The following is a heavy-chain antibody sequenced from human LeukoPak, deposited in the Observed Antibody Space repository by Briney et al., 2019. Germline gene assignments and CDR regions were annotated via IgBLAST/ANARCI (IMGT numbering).Heavy chain of an antibody. D-gene: IGHD5-12*01. V-gene: IGHV3-21*01. J-gene: IGHJ4*02. CDR3: ARDVSGYDSAYYFDY. Sequence: SGGPLRLSCAASGFTFSSYSMNWVRQAPGKGLEWVSSISSSSSYIYYADSVRGRFTISRDNAKNSLYLQMNSLRAEDTAVYYCARDVSGYDSAYYFDYWGQGTLVTVSS. CDR2: ISSSSSYI. CDR1: GFTFSSYS.